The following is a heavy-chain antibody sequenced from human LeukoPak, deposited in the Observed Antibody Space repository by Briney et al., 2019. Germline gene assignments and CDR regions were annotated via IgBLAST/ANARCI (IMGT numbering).Heavy chain of an antibody. J-gene: IGHJ3*02. CDR3: ARQAPRDSSGYYLLQFGAFDI. CDR2: IYHSGST. V-gene: IGHV4-34*01. Sequence: SETLSLTCAVYGGSFSGYYWSWIRQPPGKGLEWIGEIYHSGSTNYNPSLKSRVTISVDTSKNQFSLKLSSVTAADTAVYYCARQAPRDSSGYYLLQFGAFDIWGQGTMVTVSS. CDR1: GGSFSGYY. D-gene: IGHD3-22*01.